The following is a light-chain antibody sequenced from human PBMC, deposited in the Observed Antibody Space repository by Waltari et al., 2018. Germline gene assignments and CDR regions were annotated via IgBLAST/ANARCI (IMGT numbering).Light chain of an antibody. J-gene: IGLJ2*01. Sequence: QSALTQPASVSGSPGQSITIPCTGTSSDVGNYTFVSWYQHHPGNAPRLMIYEDTKRHSGVSNRFSGSKSGNTASLTISGLQAEDEADYYCCSYTDSTTLVFGGGTGLTVL. CDR2: EDT. CDR1: SSDVGNYTF. V-gene: IGLV2-23*01. CDR3: CSYTDSTTLV.